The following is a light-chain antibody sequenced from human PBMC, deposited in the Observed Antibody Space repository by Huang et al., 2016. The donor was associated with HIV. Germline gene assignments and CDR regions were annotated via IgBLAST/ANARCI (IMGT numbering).Light chain of an antibody. Sequence: DVVLTQSPLSLHVTLGQPASISCKSSHSLLHSDGNTYLNWFLQRPGQSPRRLIYKVSNRDLGVPARFSGSGSGADYTLTISRVEADDIGVYYCMQGTHWPQTFGQGTKVEVK. J-gene: IGKJ1*01. CDR1: HSLLHSDGNTY. V-gene: IGKV2-30*02. CDR3: MQGTHWPQT. CDR2: KVS.